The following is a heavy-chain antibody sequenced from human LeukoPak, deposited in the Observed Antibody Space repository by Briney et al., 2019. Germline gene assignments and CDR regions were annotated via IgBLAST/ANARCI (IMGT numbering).Heavy chain of an antibody. J-gene: IGHJ4*02. D-gene: IGHD3-3*01. CDR1: GYTFTSYD. CDR2: LNPNSGNT. CDR3: ARGRRNGDFWSGYDIDY. V-gene: IGHV1-8*01. Sequence: GASVNVSCKASGYTFTSYDINWVRQATGQGLEWMGWLNPNSGNTGYAQKFQGRVTMTRNTSISTAYMELSSLRSEDTAVYYCARGRRNGDFWSGYDIDYWGQGILVTVSS.